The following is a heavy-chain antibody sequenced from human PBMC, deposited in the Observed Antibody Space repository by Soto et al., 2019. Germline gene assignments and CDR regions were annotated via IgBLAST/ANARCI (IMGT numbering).Heavy chain of an antibody. CDR1: GGSMSRYY. J-gene: IGHJ2*01. CDR3: ARDVRPPGLAYFDL. V-gene: IGHV4-59*01. Sequence: QVQLQESGPGLVKPSETLSLTCSFSGGSMSRYYWTWIRQPTGKGLEWIGNVHHTGNTNYNAYLKRRVTISLDTSNSDFSLHLTSVTAADTAVYYCARDVRPPGLAYFDLWGPGTLVTVSS. CDR2: VHHTGNT. D-gene: IGHD2-8*02.